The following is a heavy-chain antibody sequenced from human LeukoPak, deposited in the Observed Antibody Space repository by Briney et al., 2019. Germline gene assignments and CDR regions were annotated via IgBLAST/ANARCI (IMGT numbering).Heavy chain of an antibody. Sequence: SSETLSLTCTVSGGSISSYYWSWLRQPPGKGLEWIGYIYNSGSTNYNPSLKSRVTISIDTSKNQFSLKLSSVTAADTAVYYCGAESERWLVRSWGQGTLVTVSS. CDR2: IYNSGST. V-gene: IGHV4-59*01. CDR3: GAESERWLVRS. D-gene: IGHD6-19*01. CDR1: GGSISSYY. J-gene: IGHJ4*02.